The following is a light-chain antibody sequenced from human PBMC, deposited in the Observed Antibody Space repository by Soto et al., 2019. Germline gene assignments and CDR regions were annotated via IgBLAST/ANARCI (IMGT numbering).Light chain of an antibody. CDR1: KSVSSN. CDR3: QQYNNWPPWT. J-gene: IGKJ1*01. V-gene: IGKV3-15*01. Sequence: EIVVTHSPATLSVSPGERATLSCRASKSVSSNLAWYQQKPGQAPRLLIYGASTRATGIPARFSGSGSGTEFTLTISSLQSEDFAVYYGQQYNNWPPWTFGQGTKVEIK. CDR2: GAS.